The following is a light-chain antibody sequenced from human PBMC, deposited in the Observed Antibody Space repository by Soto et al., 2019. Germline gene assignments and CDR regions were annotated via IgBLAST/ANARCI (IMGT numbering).Light chain of an antibody. V-gene: IGKV1-5*03. Sequence: DIQMTQSPSTLSASVGDRVTITCRASQTISDWLAWYQQKPGKAPKLLIYKTSSFESGVPSRFSGCGSGTEFTLTISSLQPEVFATYHCQHWINYLRTFGPSTQVEI. CDR2: KTS. CDR1: QTISDW. J-gene: IGKJ1*01. CDR3: QHWINYLRT.